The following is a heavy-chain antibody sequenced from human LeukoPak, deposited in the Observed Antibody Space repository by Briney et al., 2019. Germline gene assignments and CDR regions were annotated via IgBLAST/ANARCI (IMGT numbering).Heavy chain of an antibody. CDR1: RSTFSTDC. CDR3: ARDIGLRNTVFGPMGVYLDY. Sequence: QPGGSLRLSCAAPRSTFSTDCMSWGRQAPGKGLEWVANIKEDGSEKYYVDSVKGRFTISRDNAKKSLYLQMNSLRAEDTAVYYCARDIGLRNTVFGPMGVYLDYWGQGTLVTVSS. V-gene: IGHV3-7*04. D-gene: IGHD3-3*01. CDR2: IKEDGSEK. J-gene: IGHJ4*02.